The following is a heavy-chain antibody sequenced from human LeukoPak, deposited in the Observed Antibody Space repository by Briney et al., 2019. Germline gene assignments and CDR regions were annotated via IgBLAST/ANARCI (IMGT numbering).Heavy chain of an antibody. J-gene: IGHJ3*02. CDR3: ARLLRGEKQWLARGAFDI. CDR2: IHYSGSS. CDR1: GVSISGFY. V-gene: IGHV4-59*01. D-gene: IGHD6-19*01. Sequence: PSETLSLTCTVSGVSISGFYWTWIRQPPGKGLEWIAYIHYSGSSNSNPSLKSRVTMSVDTSKNQFSLKLSSVTATDTAVYYCARLLRGEKQWLARGAFDIWGQGTMVTVSS.